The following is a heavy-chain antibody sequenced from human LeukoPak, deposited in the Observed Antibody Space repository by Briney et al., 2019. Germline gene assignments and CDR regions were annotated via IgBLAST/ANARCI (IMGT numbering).Heavy chain of an antibody. Sequence: GGSLRLSCAASGFTFVGYWMGWVRQAPGKGLEWVANIKQDGSEKYYVDSVKGRFTISRDNTKNSLYLHMDSLRAEDTAVYYCARGAYSSGWAYFDHWGQGTLVTVSS. D-gene: IGHD6-19*01. CDR3: ARGAYSSGWAYFDH. J-gene: IGHJ4*02. CDR1: GFTFVGYW. CDR2: IKQDGSEK. V-gene: IGHV3-7*01.